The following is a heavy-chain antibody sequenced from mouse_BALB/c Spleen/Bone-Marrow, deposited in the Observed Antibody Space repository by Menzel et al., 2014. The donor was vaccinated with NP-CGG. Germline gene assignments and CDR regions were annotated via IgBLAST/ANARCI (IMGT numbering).Heavy chain of an antibody. D-gene: IGHD2-4*01. CDR1: GFNIKDTY. Sequence: EVQLQESGAELVKPGASVKLSCTASGFNIKDTYMHWVKQRPEQGLEWIGRIDPANGNTKYDPKFQGKATITTDTSSNTAYLQLSSLTSEDTAVYYCARWAHYDYDGVWFAYWGQGTLVTVSA. V-gene: IGHV14-3*02. CDR2: IDPANGNT. CDR3: ARWAHYDYDGVWFAY. J-gene: IGHJ3*01.